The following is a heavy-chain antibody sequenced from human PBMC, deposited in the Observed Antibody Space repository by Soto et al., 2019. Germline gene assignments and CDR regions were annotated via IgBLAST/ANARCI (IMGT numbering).Heavy chain of an antibody. CDR2: ISGSGGST. D-gene: IGHD3-9*01. CDR1: GFTFSSYA. Sequence: EVQLLESGGGLVQPGGSLRLSCAASGFTFSSYAMSWVRQAPGKGLEWVSAISGSGGSTYYADSVKGRFTISRDNSKNTLYLLMNSLRAEDTAVYYCAKDPSQLRYFVWYQNELDAFDIWGQGTMVTVSS. CDR3: AKDPSQLRYFVWYQNELDAFDI. J-gene: IGHJ3*02. V-gene: IGHV3-23*01.